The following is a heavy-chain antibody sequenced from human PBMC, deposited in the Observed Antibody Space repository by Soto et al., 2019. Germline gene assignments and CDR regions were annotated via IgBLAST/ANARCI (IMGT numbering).Heavy chain of an antibody. CDR2: IYYSGST. CDR1: GGSISSGGYY. Sequence: QVQLQESGPGLVKPSQTLSLTCTVSGGSISSGGYYWSWIRQHPGKGLEWIGYIYYSGSTYYNPSLKSRVTISVDTSKNQFSLKLSSVTAADTAVYYCARDREVDYGDYYHYYGMDVWGQGTTVTVSS. V-gene: IGHV4-31*03. D-gene: IGHD4-17*01. J-gene: IGHJ6*02. CDR3: ARDREVDYGDYYHYYGMDV.